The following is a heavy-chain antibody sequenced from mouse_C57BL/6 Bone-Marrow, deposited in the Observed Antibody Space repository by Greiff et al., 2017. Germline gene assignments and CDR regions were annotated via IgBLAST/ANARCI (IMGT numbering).Heavy chain of an antibody. D-gene: IGHD1-1*01. J-gene: IGHJ4*01. Sequence: QVQLQQSGAELVRPGASVTLSCKASGYTFTDYEMHWVKQTPVHGLEWIGAIDPETGGTAYNQKFKGKAILTADKSSSTAYMELRSLTSEDSAVYYGTRAPYYYGSICCAMDYWGQGTLVTVSA. CDR2: IDPETGGT. CDR3: TRAPYYYGSICCAMDY. CDR1: GYTFTDYE. V-gene: IGHV1-15*01.